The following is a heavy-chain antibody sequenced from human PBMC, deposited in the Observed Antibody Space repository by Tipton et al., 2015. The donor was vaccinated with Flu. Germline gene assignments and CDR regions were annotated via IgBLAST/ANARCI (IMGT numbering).Heavy chain of an antibody. Sequence: TLSLTCSVSGDSIDSRYFWGWIRQPPGKGLEWIGNVHQTGSGYYNMSLRSRVTIAVDRPKNQFSLRLTSVTAADTAVYYCARMEWTVTTPRYFDLWGRGTLVTVSS. CDR3: ARMEWTVTTPRYFDL. CDR1: GDSIDSRYF. CDR2: VHQTGSG. V-gene: IGHV4-38-2*01. J-gene: IGHJ2*01. D-gene: IGHD4-17*01.